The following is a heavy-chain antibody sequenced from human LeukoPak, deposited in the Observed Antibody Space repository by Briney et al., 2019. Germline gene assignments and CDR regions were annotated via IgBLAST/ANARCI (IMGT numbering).Heavy chain of an antibody. D-gene: IGHD3-3*01. J-gene: IGHJ6*02. CDR2: INPNSGGT. CDR1: GYTFTSYG. Sequence: ASVKVSCKASGYTFTSYGISWVRQAPGQGLEWMGWINPNSGGTNYAQKFQGRVTMTRDTSISTAYMELSRLRSDDTAVYYCASGSRITIFGVVINLPYGMDVWGQGTTVTVSS. CDR3: ASGSRITIFGVVINLPYGMDV. V-gene: IGHV1-2*02.